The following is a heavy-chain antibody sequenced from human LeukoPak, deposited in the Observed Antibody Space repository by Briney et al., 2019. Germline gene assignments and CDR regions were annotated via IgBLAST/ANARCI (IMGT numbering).Heavy chain of an antibody. CDR3: ASMVAATPIWFDP. CDR2: IYYSGST. Sequence: SETLSLTCTVSGGSISSYYWSWIRQPPGEGLEWIGYIYYSGSTNYNPSLKSRVTISVDTSKNPFSLKLSSVTAADTAVYYCASMVAATPIWFDPWGQGTLVTVSS. V-gene: IGHV4-59*01. J-gene: IGHJ5*02. D-gene: IGHD2-15*01. CDR1: GGSISSYY.